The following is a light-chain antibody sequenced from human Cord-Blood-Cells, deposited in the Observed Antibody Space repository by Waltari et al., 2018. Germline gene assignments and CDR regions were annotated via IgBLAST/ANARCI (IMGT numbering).Light chain of an antibody. Sequence: SSELTQDPAVSVVLGQTVRITCQGDSLRSYYASWYQQKPGQAPVLVIYGKNNRPSGLPDRFSCSRSANTASFTITGAQAEDGADYSCNSRDSSGNHIRVFGGGTKLTVL. CDR2: GKN. J-gene: IGLJ3*02. CDR3: NSRDSSGNHIRV. CDR1: SLRSYY. V-gene: IGLV3-19*01.